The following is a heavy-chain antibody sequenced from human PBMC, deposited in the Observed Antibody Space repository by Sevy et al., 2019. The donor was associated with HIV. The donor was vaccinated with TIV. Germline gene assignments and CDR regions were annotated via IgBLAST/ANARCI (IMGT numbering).Heavy chain of an antibody. D-gene: IGHD6-19*01. Sequence: SETLSLTCTVSGGSISSSSYFWGWIRQPPGKGLEWIGSFYSTGSTSYNPSPRSRVIVSADTSTNQFSLRLTSVIATDTAVYYCATPRDSGWYEGTGGYFDLWGRGTLVTVSS. CDR3: ATPRDSGWYEGTGGYFDL. J-gene: IGHJ2*01. CDR1: GGSISSSSYF. CDR2: FYSTGST. V-gene: IGHV4-39*01.